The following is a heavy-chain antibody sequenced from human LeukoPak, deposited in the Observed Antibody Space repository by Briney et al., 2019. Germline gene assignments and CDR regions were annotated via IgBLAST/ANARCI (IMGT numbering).Heavy chain of an antibody. CDR3: ARDCSSTSCYYYGMDV. CDR1: GFTFSSYG. Sequence: GGSLRLSYAASGFTFSSYGMHWVRQAPGKGLEWVAVIWYDGSNKYYADSVKGRFTISRDNSKNTLYLQMNSLRAEDTAVYYCARDCSSTSCYYYGMDVWGQGTTVTVSS. D-gene: IGHD2-2*01. J-gene: IGHJ6*02. CDR2: IWYDGSNK. V-gene: IGHV3-33*01.